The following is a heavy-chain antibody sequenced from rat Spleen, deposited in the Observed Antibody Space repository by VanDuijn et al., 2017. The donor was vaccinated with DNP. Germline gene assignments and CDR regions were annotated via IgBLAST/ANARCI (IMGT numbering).Heavy chain of an antibody. CDR2: ISYSGST. J-gene: IGHJ2*01. V-gene: IGHV3-1*01. CDR3: ARWTTGFDY. D-gene: IGHD1-4*01. Sequence: WIRKFPGNKMEWMGYISYSGSTSYNPSLKSRISITRDTSKNQFFLQLNSVTTEDTATYYCARWTTGFDYWGQGVMVTVSS.